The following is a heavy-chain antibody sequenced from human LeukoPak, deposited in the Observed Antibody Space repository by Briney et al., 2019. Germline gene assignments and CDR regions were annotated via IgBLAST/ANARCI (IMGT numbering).Heavy chain of an antibody. Sequence: PSETLSLTCTVSGVSTSSSVYYWGWVRQPPGKGLEWIGSVYYSGSTYYNPSLKSRLTISLDMSQNHFSLRLTSVTAPDTAVYYCASHARYLSGENWFDGWGQGTMVTVSS. CDR3: ASHARYLSGENWFDG. CDR2: VYYSGST. CDR1: GVSTSSSVYY. J-gene: IGHJ5*02. D-gene: IGHD3-10*01. V-gene: IGHV4-39*02.